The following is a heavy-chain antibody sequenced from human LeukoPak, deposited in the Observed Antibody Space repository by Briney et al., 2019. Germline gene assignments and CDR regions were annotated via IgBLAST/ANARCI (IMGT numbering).Heavy chain of an antibody. Sequence: PGGSLRLSCAASGFTFSSYAMSWVRQAPGKGLEWVSAISGSGGVTYYADSVKGRFTISRDNSKNTLYLQMNSLRAEDTAVYYCAKVYSSGWYGSVPYYLDYWGQGTLVTVSS. D-gene: IGHD6-19*01. CDR3: AKVYSSGWYGSVPYYLDY. CDR1: GFTFSSYA. V-gene: IGHV3-23*01. CDR2: ISGSGGVT. J-gene: IGHJ4*02.